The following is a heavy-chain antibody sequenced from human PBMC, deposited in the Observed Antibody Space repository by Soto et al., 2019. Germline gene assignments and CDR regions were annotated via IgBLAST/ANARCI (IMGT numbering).Heavy chain of an antibody. CDR3: ARGAVPAATDCFDY. Sequence: GVSVKVCWKACRYGFTGYYMHWVRQATGQGLEWMGWINPNSGGTNYAQKFQGWVTMTRDTSISTAYMELSRLRSDDTAVYYCARGAVPAATDCFDYWGQGTLVTVSS. J-gene: IGHJ4*02. CDR2: INPNSGGT. D-gene: IGHD2-2*01. CDR1: RYGFTGYY. V-gene: IGHV1-2*04.